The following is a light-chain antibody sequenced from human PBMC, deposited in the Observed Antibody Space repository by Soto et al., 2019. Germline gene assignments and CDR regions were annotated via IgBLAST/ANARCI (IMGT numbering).Light chain of an antibody. Sequence: IVMTQSPATLSLSPGERATLSCRASQSVSSNLAWYQQKPGQPPRLLIYGASTSATGIPATFSGSGSGTEFTLTISSLQSEDFAVDYCQQYNNWPQTFGQGTKLEIK. CDR2: GAS. CDR1: QSVSSN. V-gene: IGKV3-15*01. CDR3: QQYNNWPQT. J-gene: IGKJ2*01.